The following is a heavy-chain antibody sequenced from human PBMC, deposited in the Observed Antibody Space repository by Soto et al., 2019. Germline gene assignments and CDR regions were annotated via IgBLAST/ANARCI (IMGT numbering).Heavy chain of an antibody. CDR2: ISGYNVNT. V-gene: IGHV1-18*04. Sequence: QVQLVQSEAEVKRPGASVRVSCKASGYIFTNYGISWVRQAPGQGLEWMGWISGYNVNTHYAQNFHDRVTLTTDTPTNTAYMDLRSLTYDDTAVYYCARDRPASSSRFDPWGQGTLVTVSS. J-gene: IGHJ5*02. CDR1: GYIFTNYG. CDR3: ARDRPASSSRFDP.